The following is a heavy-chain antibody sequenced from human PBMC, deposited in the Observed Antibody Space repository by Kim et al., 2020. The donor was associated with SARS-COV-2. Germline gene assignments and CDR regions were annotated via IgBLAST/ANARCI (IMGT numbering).Heavy chain of an antibody. Sequence: SPSFQGQVTITADKSSSTAYLKWSSLKASDTAMYYCARRSTEGHYYGMDVWGQGTTVTVSS. V-gene: IGHV5-51*01. CDR3: ARRSTEGHYYGMDV. J-gene: IGHJ6*02. D-gene: IGHD1-1*01.